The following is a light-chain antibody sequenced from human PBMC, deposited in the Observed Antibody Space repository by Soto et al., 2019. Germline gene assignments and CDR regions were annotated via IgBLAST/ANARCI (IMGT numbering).Light chain of an antibody. CDR3: QQYESSLT. Sequence: ETVLTQSPGTLSLSPGERATLSCRASSAVSSIYLAWYQQKPGQAPRLLIYGASSRATGIPDRFSGSGSGTDLTLTISRLEPEDFGVYYCQQYESSLTFGGGTKVDIK. CDR2: GAS. CDR1: SAVSSIY. V-gene: IGKV3-20*01. J-gene: IGKJ4*01.